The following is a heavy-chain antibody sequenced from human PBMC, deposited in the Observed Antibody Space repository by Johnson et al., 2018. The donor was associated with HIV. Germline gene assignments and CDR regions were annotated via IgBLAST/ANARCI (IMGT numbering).Heavy chain of an antibody. D-gene: IGHD3-9*01. CDR2: INWNAGRT. V-gene: IGHV3-20*03. J-gene: IGHJ3*02. CDR3: ARGYILTGYSGAFDM. Sequence: MKWVRQTPGMGLEWVSAINWNAGRTGYTDSVKGRFTISRDNSKNTVYLQMNSLRAEDTAIYYCARGYILTGYSGAFDMWGQGTMVTASS.